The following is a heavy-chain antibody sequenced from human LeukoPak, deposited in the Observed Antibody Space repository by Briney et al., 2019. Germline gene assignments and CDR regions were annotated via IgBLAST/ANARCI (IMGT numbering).Heavy chain of an antibody. CDR3: ARDAGYYDSSGYLGSPLGFDY. CDR1: GYTFTSYA. D-gene: IGHD3-22*01. J-gene: IGHJ4*02. Sequence: ASVKVSCKASGYTFTSYAMNWVRQAPGQGLEWMGWINTNTGNPTYAQGFTGRFVFSLDTSVSTAYLQISSPKAEDTAVYYCARDAGYYDSSGYLGSPLGFDYWGQGTLVTVSS. V-gene: IGHV7-4-1*02. CDR2: INTNTGNP.